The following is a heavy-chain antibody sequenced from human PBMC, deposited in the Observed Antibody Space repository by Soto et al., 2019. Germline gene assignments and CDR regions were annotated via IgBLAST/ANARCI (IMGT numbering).Heavy chain of an antibody. V-gene: IGHV3-30*18. Sequence: GGSLRLSCAASGFTFSSYGMHWVRQAPGKGLEWVAVISYDGSNKYYADSVKGRFTISRDNSKNTLYLQMNSLRAEDTAVYYCAKDQSIAVAGTSYGMDVWGQGTTVTVSS. J-gene: IGHJ6*02. CDR1: GFTFSSYG. CDR3: AKDQSIAVAGTSYGMDV. CDR2: ISYDGSNK. D-gene: IGHD6-19*01.